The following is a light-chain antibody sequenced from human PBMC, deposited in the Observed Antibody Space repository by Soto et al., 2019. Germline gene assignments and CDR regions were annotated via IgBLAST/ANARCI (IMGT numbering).Light chain of an antibody. CDR2: DAS. V-gene: IGKV1-5*01. CDR1: QNINRR. CDR3: QQCYIHWT. J-gene: IGKJ1*01. Sequence: DIQMTQSPSTLSASVGERVTITCRASQNINRRLAWYQQKPGKPPKLLISDASDLETGVPSRFRGSGSGTEFTLSITSLQPDDFATYYCQQCYIHWTFGQGTKVEIK.